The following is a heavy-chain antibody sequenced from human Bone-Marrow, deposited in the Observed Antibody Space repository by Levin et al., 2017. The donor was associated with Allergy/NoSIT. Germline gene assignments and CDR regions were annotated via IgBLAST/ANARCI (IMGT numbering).Heavy chain of an antibody. Sequence: ASVKVSCKASGYTFTDYYIHWVRQAPGQGLEWMGIINSKGGGTTYAEKFQGRVTMTRDTSTSTVYLELSSLRSDDTAVYYCARDHIVDRTSFYYYGMDVWGQGTTVTASS. CDR1: GYTFTDYY. D-gene: IGHD2-21*01. CDR2: INSKGGGT. CDR3: ARDHIVDRTSFYYYGMDV. J-gene: IGHJ6*02. V-gene: IGHV1-46*01.